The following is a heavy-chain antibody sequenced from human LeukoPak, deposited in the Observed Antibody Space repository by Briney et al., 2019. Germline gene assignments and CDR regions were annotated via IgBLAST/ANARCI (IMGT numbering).Heavy chain of an antibody. V-gene: IGHV1-69*06. CDR1: GGTFSSYA. J-gene: IGHJ4*02. CDR2: IIPIFGTA. CDR3: ASASYYLRPRSYYFDY. Sequence: GASVKVSCKASGGTFSSYAISWVRQAPGQGLEWMGGIIPIFGTANYAQKFQGRVTITADKSTSTAYMELSSLRSEDTAVYYCASASYYLRPRSYYFDYWGQGTLVTVSS. D-gene: IGHD1-26*01.